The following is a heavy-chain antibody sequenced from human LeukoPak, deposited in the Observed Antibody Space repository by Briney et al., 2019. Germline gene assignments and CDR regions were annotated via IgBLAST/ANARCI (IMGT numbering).Heavy chain of an antibody. CDR3: ARDGSGTGTLQFDY. V-gene: IGHV4-30-2*01. D-gene: IGHD1-1*01. J-gene: IGHJ4*02. CDR1: GGSISSGGYY. Sequence: SETLSLTCTVSGGSISSGGYYWSWIRQPPGKGLEWIGYIYHSGSTYYNPSLKSRVTISVDRSKNQFSLKLSSVTAADTAVYYCARDGSGTGTLQFDYWDQGTLVTVSS. CDR2: IYHSGST.